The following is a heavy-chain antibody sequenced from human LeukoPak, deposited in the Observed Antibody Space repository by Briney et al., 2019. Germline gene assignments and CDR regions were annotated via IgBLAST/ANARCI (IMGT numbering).Heavy chain of an antibody. CDR3: AKDGTMPRGATYYFDY. Sequence: GRPLRLSCAASGFTFSSYGMHWVRQAPGQGLEWVAVISYDGSNKYYADSVKGRFTISRDNSKNTLYLQMNSLRAEDTAVYYCAKDGTMPRGATYYFDYWGQGTLVTVSS. V-gene: IGHV3-30*18. J-gene: IGHJ4*02. CDR1: GFTFSSYG. CDR2: ISYDGSNK. D-gene: IGHD1-26*01.